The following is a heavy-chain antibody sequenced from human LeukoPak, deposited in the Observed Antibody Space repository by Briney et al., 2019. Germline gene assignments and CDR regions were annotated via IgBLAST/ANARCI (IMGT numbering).Heavy chain of an antibody. D-gene: IGHD6-13*01. Sequence: GGSLRLSCAASGFTFSSYAMSWVRQAPGKRLDWVSAISGSGGSTYYADSVKGRFTISRDNSKNTLYLQMNSLRVEDTAVYYCAKDLDGWSSSWYEDFDYWGQGTLVTVSS. CDR3: AKDLDGWSSSWYEDFDY. CDR2: ISGSGGST. J-gene: IGHJ4*02. CDR1: GFTFSSYA. V-gene: IGHV3-23*01.